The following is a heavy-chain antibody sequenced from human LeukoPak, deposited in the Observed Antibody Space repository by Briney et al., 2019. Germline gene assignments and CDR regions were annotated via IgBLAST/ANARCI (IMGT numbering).Heavy chain of an antibody. D-gene: IGHD3-10*02. V-gene: IGHV3-23*01. Sequence: GGSLRLSCAASGFTFSTHVMSWGRQAPGKGLEWVSTINAGGGETHYTDSVKGRFTISRDNSKNTVYLQMNSLRADDTAVYYCAKEGYYMFEDWGQGTLVPVSS. J-gene: IGHJ4*02. CDR1: GFTFSTHV. CDR2: INAGGGET. CDR3: AKEGYYMFED.